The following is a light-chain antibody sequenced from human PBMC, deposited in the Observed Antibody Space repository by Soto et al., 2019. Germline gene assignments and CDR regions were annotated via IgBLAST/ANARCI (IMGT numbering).Light chain of an antibody. Sequence: EIVMTQSPATLSVSPGERVTLSCRASQSVSDSLAWYQQKPGQAPRLLIYAAYSRATGIPDRFSGSGSGTDFTLTISRLEPEDFAVYYCQQYGSSPQTFGQGTKVDIK. V-gene: IGKV3-20*01. J-gene: IGKJ1*01. CDR3: QQYGSSPQT. CDR2: AAY. CDR1: QSVSDS.